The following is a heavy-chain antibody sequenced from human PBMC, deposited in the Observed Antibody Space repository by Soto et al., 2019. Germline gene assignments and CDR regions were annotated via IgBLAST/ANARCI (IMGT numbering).Heavy chain of an antibody. CDR1: GGSFSGYY. V-gene: IGHV4-34*01. D-gene: IGHD3-10*01. J-gene: IGHJ4*02. Sequence: SETLSLTCAVYGGSFSGYYWSWIRQPPGKGLEWIGEINHSGSTNYNPSLKSRVTISVDTSKNQFSLKLSSVTAADTAVYYCARGGRYYYGSGRDRLDYWGQGTLVTVSS. CDR2: INHSGST. CDR3: ARGGRYYYGSGRDRLDY.